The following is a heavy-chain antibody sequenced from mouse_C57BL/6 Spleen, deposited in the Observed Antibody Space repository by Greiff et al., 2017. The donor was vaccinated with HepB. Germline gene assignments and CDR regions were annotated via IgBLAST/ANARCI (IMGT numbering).Heavy chain of an antibody. V-gene: IGHV1-64*01. CDR1: GYTFTSYW. Sequence: QVQLQQPGAELVKPGASVKLSCKASGYTFTSYWMHWVKQRPGQGLEWIGMIHPNSGSTNYNEKFKSKATLTVDKSSSTAYMQLSSLTSEDSAVYYCARYYYRGNAMDYWGQGTSVTVSS. D-gene: IGHD2-14*01. J-gene: IGHJ4*01. CDR2: IHPNSGST. CDR3: ARYYYRGNAMDY.